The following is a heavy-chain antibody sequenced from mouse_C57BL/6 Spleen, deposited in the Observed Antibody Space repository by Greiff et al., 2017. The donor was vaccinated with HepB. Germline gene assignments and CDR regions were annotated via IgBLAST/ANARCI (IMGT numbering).Heavy chain of an antibody. CDR3: ARGRDGSSPYYFDD. J-gene: IGHJ2*01. CDR2: IYPGSGST. CDR1: GYTFTSYW. D-gene: IGHD1-1*01. Sequence: QVQLKQPGAELVKPGASVKMSCKASGYTFTSYWITWVKQRPGQGLEWIGDIYPGSGSTNYNEKFKSKATLTVDTSSSTAYMQLSSLTSEDSAVYYCARGRDGSSPYYFDDWGKGTTLTVSS. V-gene: IGHV1-55*01.